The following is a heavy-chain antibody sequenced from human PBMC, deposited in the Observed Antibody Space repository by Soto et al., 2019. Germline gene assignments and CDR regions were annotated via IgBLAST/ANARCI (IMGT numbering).Heavy chain of an antibody. CDR2: ISSSSSTI. V-gene: IGHV3-48*02. J-gene: IGHJ6*02. CDR3: ARDLGAVAGPYYYYGMDV. Sequence: EVQLVESGGGLVQPGGSLRLSCAASGFTFSSYSMNWVRQAPGKGLELVSYISSSSSTIYYADSVKGRFTISRDNAKNSLYLQMNSLRDEDTAVYYCARDLGAVAGPYYYYGMDVWGQGTTVTVSS. D-gene: IGHD6-19*01. CDR1: GFTFSSYS.